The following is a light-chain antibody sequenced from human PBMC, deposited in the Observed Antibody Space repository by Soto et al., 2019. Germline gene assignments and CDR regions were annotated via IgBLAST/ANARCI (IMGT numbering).Light chain of an antibody. V-gene: IGKV3-11*01. CDR2: DAS. CDR3: QQRASWPDT. J-gene: IGKJ2*01. CDR1: QSVSRY. Sequence: EIVLTQSPATLSLSPGERATLSCRASQSVSRYLAWFQQKPGQAPRLLIYDASNRATGIPARFSGSGSGTDFNLTISSLEPADFAVYSCQQRASWPDTFGQGTKVEIK.